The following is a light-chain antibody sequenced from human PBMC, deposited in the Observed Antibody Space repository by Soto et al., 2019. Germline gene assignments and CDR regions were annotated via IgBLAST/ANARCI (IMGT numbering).Light chain of an antibody. CDR2: DAS. CDR1: QTISSW. Sequence: DIQMTQSPSTLSASVGDRVTITCRASQTISSWLAWYQQKPGKAPNLLIYDASTLERGVPSRFSGTGSGTVFTLTIDRLQPDDFATYYCQQYHTSSITFGQGTRLEIK. V-gene: IGKV1-5*01. CDR3: QQYHTSSIT. J-gene: IGKJ5*01.